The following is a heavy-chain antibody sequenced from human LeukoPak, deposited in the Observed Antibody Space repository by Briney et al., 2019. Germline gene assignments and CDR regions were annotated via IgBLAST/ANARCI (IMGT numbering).Heavy chain of an antibody. CDR2: TYYSVST. D-gene: IGHD3-22*01. CDR1: AASTSSSGSY. J-gene: IGHJ5*02. Sequence: SQTLSLTCTVSAASTSSSGSYWDWIRHPPGKGLEGFGLTYYSVSTYYNPSLKSRVTISVDTSKNQFSLKLSSVTAADTAVYYCARHEAYDSSGYYWFDPWGQGTLVTVPS. CDR3: ARHEAYDSSGYYWFDP. V-gene: IGHV4-39*01.